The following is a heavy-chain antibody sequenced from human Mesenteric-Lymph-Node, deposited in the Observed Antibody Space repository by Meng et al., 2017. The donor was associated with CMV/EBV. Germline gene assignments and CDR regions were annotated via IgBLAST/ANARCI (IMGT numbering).Heavy chain of an antibody. Sequence: ASVKVSCKASGYPLTSHYIHWVRQAPGQGLEWMGVINPNGGSTTYAPKFQGRVTLTRDTSTSTVYMELSSLRSEDTAVYYCARDLSTWEPGDYWGQGTLVTVSS. CDR1: GYPLTSHY. V-gene: IGHV1-46*01. CDR3: ARDLSTWEPGDY. J-gene: IGHJ4*02. CDR2: INPNGGST. D-gene: IGHD1-26*01.